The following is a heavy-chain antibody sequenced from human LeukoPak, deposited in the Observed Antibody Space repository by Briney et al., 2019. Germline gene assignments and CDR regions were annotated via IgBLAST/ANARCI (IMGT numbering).Heavy chain of an antibody. CDR2: INHSGST. D-gene: IGHD3-22*01. CDR1: GGSFSGYY. CDR3: ARGTSSSGYSDY. Sequence: SETLSPTCAVNGGSFSGYYWSWIRQPPGKGLEWIGEINHSGSTNYNPSLKSRVTISVDTSKNQFSLKLSSVTAADTAVYYCARGTSSSGYSDYWGQGTLVTVSS. V-gene: IGHV4-34*01. J-gene: IGHJ4*02.